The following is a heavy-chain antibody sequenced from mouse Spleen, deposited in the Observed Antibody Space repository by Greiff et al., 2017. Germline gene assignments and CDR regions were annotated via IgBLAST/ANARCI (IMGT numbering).Heavy chain of an antibody. CDR3: ARGGNYDAMDY. CDR2: ISSGSSTI. J-gene: IGHJ4*01. Sequence: DVMLVESGGGLVKPGGSLKLSCAASGFTFSDYGMHWVRQAPEKGLEWVAYISSGSSTIYYADTVKGRFTISRDNAKNTLFLQMTSLRSEDTAMYYCARGGNYDAMDYWGQGTSVTVSS. D-gene: IGHD2-1*01. CDR1: GFTFSDYG. V-gene: IGHV5-17*01.